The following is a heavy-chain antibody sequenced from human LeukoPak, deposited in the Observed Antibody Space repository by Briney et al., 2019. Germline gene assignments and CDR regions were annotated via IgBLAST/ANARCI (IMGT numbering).Heavy chain of an antibody. D-gene: IGHD6-6*01. CDR3: ARYIPARPGFDY. V-gene: IGHV4-4*07. CDR1: GGSISGYY. Sequence: PSETLSLTCTVSGGSISGYYWSWIRQLAGKGLEWIGRIYTSGSTNYNPSLKGRVTMSVDTSKNQFSLKLSSVTVADTAVYYCARYIPARPGFDYWGQGTLVTVSS. J-gene: IGHJ4*02. CDR2: IYTSGST.